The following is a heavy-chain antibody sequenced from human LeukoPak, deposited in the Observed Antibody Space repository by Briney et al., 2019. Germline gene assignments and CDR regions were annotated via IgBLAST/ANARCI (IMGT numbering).Heavy chain of an antibody. J-gene: IGHJ4*02. V-gene: IGHV1-69*05. CDR3: ARDDLDSSSWYGY. CDR1: GGTFSSYA. D-gene: IGHD6-13*01. CDR2: TIPIFGTA. Sequence: SVKVSCKASGGTFSSYAISWVRQAPGQGLEWMGGTIPIFGTANYAQKFQGRVTITTDESTSTAYMELSSLRSEDTAVYYCARDDLDSSSWYGYWGQGTLVTVSS.